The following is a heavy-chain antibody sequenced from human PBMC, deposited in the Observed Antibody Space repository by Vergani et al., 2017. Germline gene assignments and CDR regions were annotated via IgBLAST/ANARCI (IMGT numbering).Heavy chain of an antibody. CDR1: GGSISTNNW. D-gene: IGHD6-13*01. Sequence: QVQLQESGPGLVKPPGTLSLTCAVSGGSISTNNWWSWVRQPPGKGLEWIGEIYHSGNTNYNPSLKSRVTISVDKSKNQFSLKLISVTAADTAVYYCARGSRAEGGSGPDKWGQGTLVTVSS. V-gene: IGHV4-4*03. CDR3: ARGSRAEGGSGPDK. CDR2: IYHSGNT. J-gene: IGHJ4*02.